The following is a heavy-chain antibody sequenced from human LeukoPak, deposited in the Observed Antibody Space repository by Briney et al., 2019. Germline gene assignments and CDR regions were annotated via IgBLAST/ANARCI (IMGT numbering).Heavy chain of an antibody. D-gene: IGHD1-26*01. V-gene: IGHV3-30-3*01. CDR1: GFTFSSYA. Sequence: GGSLRLSCAASGFTFSSYAMHWVRQAPGKGLEWVAVISYDGSNKYYADSVKGRFTISRDNSKNTLYLQMNSLRAEDTAVYYCAKGGYGGSKWGAFDIWGQGTMVTVSS. CDR2: ISYDGSNK. J-gene: IGHJ3*02. CDR3: AKGGYGGSKWGAFDI.